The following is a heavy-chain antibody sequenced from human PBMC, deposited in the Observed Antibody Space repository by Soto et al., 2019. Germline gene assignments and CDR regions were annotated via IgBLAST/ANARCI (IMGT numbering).Heavy chain of an antibody. Sequence: GGSLRLSCEASGFTSSGHWMTWVRQAPGKGLEWVANINRDGSEKYSVDSVKGRFTISRDNAKNSLYLQMNSLSAEDTAVYYCARQHDYVWGSYLPYDYWGQGTLVTVSS. J-gene: IGHJ4*02. CDR2: INRDGSEK. CDR1: GFTSSGHW. D-gene: IGHD3-16*02. V-gene: IGHV3-7*01. CDR3: ARQHDYVWGSYLPYDY.